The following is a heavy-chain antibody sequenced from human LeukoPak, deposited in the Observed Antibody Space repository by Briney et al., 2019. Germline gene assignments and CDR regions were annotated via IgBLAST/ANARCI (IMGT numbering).Heavy chain of an antibody. V-gene: IGHV4-4*07. CDR2: IYTSGST. D-gene: IGHD4-23*01. CDR1: GGSISSYY. Sequence: SETLSLTCTVSGGSISSYYWSWIRQPAGEGLEWIGRIYTSGSTNYNPSLKTRVTMSVDTSKHQFSLKLSSVTAADTAVYYCARDDYGGSPYYYYYMDVWGKGTTVTVSS. J-gene: IGHJ6*03. CDR3: ARDDYGGSPYYYYYMDV.